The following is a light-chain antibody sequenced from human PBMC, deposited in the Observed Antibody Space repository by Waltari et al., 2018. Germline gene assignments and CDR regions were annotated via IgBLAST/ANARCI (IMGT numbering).Light chain of an antibody. V-gene: IGKV1-16*02. CDR2: GAS. J-gene: IGKJ4*01. CDR3: QQYHSYPLS. CDR1: QGISNS. Sequence: DIQMTQSPSSLSASVGDRVTITCRAGQGISNSLAWCQQKPGKAPKSLIYGASSLQSGDPSKVSGSGSGTDFTLTISSLQPEDFATYYCQQYHSYPLSFGGGTKVEIK.